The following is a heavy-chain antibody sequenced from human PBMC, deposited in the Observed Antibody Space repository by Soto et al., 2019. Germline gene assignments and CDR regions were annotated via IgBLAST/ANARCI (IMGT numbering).Heavy chain of an antibody. J-gene: IGHJ4*02. CDR2: INPKICGT. CDR1: GDTFTSNY. D-gene: IGHD1-26*01. Sequence: QVQLVQSGAEVKKPGASVKVSCKASGDTFTSNYIHWVRQAPGQGFEWMGWINPKICGTKYPQKFQGRVTMTRDTSLSTVYMTLTRLTSDDTAVYYCARDLAKGGGSAGFDYWGQGTLVTVSS. CDR3: ARDLAKGGGSAGFDY. V-gene: IGHV1-2*02.